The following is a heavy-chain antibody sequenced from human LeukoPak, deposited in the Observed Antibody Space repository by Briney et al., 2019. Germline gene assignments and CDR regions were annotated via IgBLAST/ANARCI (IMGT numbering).Heavy chain of an antibody. D-gene: IGHD5-18*01. CDR1: GYTFTSYW. J-gene: IGHJ6*02. CDR2: IDPSDSYT. Sequence: GESLKISCKGSGYTFTSYWISWVRQKPGKGLEWMGRIDPSDSYTNYSPSFQGHVTISADKSISTAYLQWSSLKASDTAIYYCARHRDTIPADYYYGMDVWGQGTTVTVSS. V-gene: IGHV5-10-1*01. CDR3: ARHRDTIPADYYYGMDV.